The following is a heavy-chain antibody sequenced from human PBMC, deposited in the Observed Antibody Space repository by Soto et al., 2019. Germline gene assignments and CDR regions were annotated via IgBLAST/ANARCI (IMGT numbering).Heavy chain of an antibody. CDR3: AKPLCSTSCYDIFDY. J-gene: IGHJ4*02. D-gene: IGHD2-2*01. Sequence: GGSLRLSCAASGFTFSSYAMSWVRQAPGKGLEWVSAISGSGGSTYYADSVKGRFTISRDNSKNTLYLQMNSLRAEDTAVYYCAKPLCSTSCYDIFDYWGQGTLVTVSS. V-gene: IGHV3-23*01. CDR2: ISGSGGST. CDR1: GFTFSSYA.